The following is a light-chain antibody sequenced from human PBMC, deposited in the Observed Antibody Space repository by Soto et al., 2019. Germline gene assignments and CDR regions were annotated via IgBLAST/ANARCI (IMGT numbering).Light chain of an antibody. V-gene: IGKV3-20*01. CDR1: QSVSSN. CDR3: QQYGNSPWT. J-gene: IGKJ1*01. Sequence: EIVLTQSPGTLSLSPGERATLSCRASQSVSSNLAWYQQKPGQAPRLLIYGASTRATGIPARFSGSGSGTDFTLIISRLEPEDFAVYYCQQYGNSPWTFGQGTKVDIK. CDR2: GAS.